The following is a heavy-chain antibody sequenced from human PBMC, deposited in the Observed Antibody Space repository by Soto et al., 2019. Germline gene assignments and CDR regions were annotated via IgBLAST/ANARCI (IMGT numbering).Heavy chain of an antibody. CDR2: INHSGST. V-gene: IGHV4-34*01. CDR3: ARAFGSGSYFPMKNWFDP. J-gene: IGHJ5*02. CDR1: GGSFSGYY. D-gene: IGHD3-10*01. Sequence: PSETLSLTCAFYGGSFSGYYWSWIRQPPGKGLEWIGEINHSGSTNYNPSLKSRVTISVDTSKNQFSLKLSSVTAADTAVYYCARAFGSGSYFPMKNWFDPWGQGTLVTVSS.